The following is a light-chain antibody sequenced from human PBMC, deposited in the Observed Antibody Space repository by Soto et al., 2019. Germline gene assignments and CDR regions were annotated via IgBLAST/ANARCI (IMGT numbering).Light chain of an antibody. CDR2: DVS. CDR3: SSYTISNTYV. CDR1: SSDFGTYNG. J-gene: IGLJ1*01. V-gene: IGLV2-18*02. Sequence: SVLTQPPSVSGSPGQSVTISRTGPSSDFGTYNGISWYQQPPGTAPKLMIYDVSNRPSGVPDRFSGSKSGNTASLTISGLQAEDEGDYYCSSYTISNTYVFGTGTKVTVL.